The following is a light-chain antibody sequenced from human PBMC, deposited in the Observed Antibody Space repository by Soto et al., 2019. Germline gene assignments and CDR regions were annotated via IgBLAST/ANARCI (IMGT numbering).Light chain of an antibody. CDR2: GAS. J-gene: IGKJ2*01. CDR3: QQYNNWPPYT. CDR1: QTVSSN. Sequence: EVLMTQSPAILSLSPGERATLSCRTSQTVSSNLVWYQQKPGQAPRLLIYGASTRATGTPGRFSGSGSGTEFPLTISSLQSEDFAIYYCQQYNNWPPYTFGQGTRLEIK. V-gene: IGKV3-15*01.